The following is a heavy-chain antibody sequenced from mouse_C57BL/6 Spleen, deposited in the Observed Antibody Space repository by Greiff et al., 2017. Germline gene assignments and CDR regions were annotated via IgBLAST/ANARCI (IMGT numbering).Heavy chain of an antibody. J-gene: IGHJ4*01. V-gene: IGHV10-1*01. CDR3: VRHNIRDAMDY. Sequence: VQLKESGGGLVQPKGSLKLSCAASGFSFNTYAMNWVRQAPGKGLEWVARIRSKSNNYATYYADSVKNRFTISRDDSESMLYLQMNNLKTEDTAMYYCVRHNIRDAMDYWGQGTSVTVSS. D-gene: IGHD1-1*01. CDR1: GFSFNTYA. CDR2: IRSKSNNYAT.